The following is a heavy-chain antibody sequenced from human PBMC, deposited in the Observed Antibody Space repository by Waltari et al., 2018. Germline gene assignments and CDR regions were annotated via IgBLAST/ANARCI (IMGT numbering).Heavy chain of an antibody. Sequence: QVQLVQSGAEVKKPGSSVKVSCKASGGTFSSYAISWVRQAPGQGLEWMGGISPSLGIANYVQKFQGRVTITADESTGTTYMELGSLRSEDTAVYYCAIEGGSSSGLAPFDYGGQGTLVTVSS. V-gene: IGHV1-69*04. J-gene: IGHJ4*02. CDR2: ISPSLGIA. D-gene: IGHD6-13*01. CDR1: GGTFSSYA. CDR3: AIEGGSSSGLAPFDY.